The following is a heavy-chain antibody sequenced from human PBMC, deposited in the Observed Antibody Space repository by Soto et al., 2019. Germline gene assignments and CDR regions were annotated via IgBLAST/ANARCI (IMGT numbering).Heavy chain of an antibody. V-gene: IGHV4-59*01. D-gene: IGHD5-18*01. J-gene: IGHJ4*02. Sequence: QVQLQESGPGLVKPSETLSLTCTVSGGSISSYYWSWLRQPPGKGLEWIGYIYYSGSTNYNPSLKSRVTISVDTSKNQFSLKLSSVTAADTAVYYCARVRKYSYGYTYFDYWGQGTLVTVSS. CDR1: GGSISSYY. CDR2: IYYSGST. CDR3: ARVRKYSYGYTYFDY.